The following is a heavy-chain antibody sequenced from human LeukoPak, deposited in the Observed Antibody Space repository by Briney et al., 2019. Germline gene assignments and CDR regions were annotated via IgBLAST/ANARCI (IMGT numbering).Heavy chain of an antibody. CDR1: GLTFSTYA. V-gene: IGHV3-23*01. D-gene: IGHD2-2*01. CDR3: AKDRYQLLSRNEQYYIDV. J-gene: IGHJ6*03. Sequence: GGSLRLSCAASGLTFSTYAMSWVRQAPGKGLEWVSAISGSGGSTYSADSVKGRFTISRDNSKNTLYLQMNSLRAEDTALYYCAKDRYQLLSRNEQYYIDVWGKGTTVTVSS. CDR2: ISGSGGST.